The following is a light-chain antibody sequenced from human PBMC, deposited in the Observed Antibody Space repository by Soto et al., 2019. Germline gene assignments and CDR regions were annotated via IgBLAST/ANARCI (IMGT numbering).Light chain of an antibody. J-gene: IGLJ1*01. CDR2: SVS. Sequence: QSVLTQPASVSGSPGQSITISCSGTSSDIGAYDHVAWFQQFPGKTPKLIIYSVSNRPSGVSYRFSGSKSGNTASLTISGLQAEDEADYYCISYTVSRSYVFGTGTKVTVL. V-gene: IGLV2-14*01. CDR1: SSDIGAYDH. CDR3: ISYTVSRSYV.